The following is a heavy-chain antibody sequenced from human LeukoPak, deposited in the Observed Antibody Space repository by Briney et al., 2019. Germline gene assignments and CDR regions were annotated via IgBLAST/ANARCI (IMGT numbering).Heavy chain of an antibody. CDR2: SYYSGST. CDR3: ARLAISGWSHCDY. Sequence: AETLSLSCIVSGVSLSGYYLSWLRPPPGEGPERIGYSYYSGSTNYNPSIKSRVTISVDTSKNQFSLKMNSVTATDTAMYYCARLAISGWSHCDYWGQGTLVTVSS. D-gene: IGHD6-19*01. J-gene: IGHJ4*02. V-gene: IGHV4-59*08. CDR1: GVSLSGYY.